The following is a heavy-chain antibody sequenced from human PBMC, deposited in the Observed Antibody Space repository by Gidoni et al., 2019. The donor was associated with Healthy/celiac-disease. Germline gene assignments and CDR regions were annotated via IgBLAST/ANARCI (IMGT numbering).Heavy chain of an antibody. CDR2: IYHSGST. V-gene: IGHV4-30-2*01. CDR3: ARATYGWFDP. CDR1: GGSIRSGGYS. J-gene: IGHJ5*02. Sequence: QLQLQESGSGLVKPSQTLSLTCAVSGGSIRSGGYSWGWIRQPPGKGLEWIGYIYHSGSTSYNPSLKSRVTISVDRSKNQFSLKLSSVTAADTAVYYCARATYGWFDPWGQGTLVTVSS. D-gene: IGHD4-17*01.